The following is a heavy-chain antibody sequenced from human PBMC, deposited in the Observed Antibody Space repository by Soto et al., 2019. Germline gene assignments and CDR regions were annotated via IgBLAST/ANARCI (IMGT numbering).Heavy chain of an antibody. V-gene: IGHV4-4*02. J-gene: IGHJ4*02. Sequence: QVPLQESGPRLMRPSGTLSLTCTVSSGSITSANWWSWVRQPPGRGLEWIGEIYHSGSTNYNLSLKSRVTRSVDKSKNQFSLSLSSVTAADTAMYYCARRGGGVVLAATTPFDYWGQGTLVTVSS. CDR3: ARRGGGVVLAATTPFDY. D-gene: IGHD2-15*01. CDR1: SGSITSANW. CDR2: IYHSGST.